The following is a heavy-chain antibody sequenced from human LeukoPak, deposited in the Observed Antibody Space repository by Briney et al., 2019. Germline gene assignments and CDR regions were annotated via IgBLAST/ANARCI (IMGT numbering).Heavy chain of an antibody. CDR2: INSDGSST. CDR1: GFTFSSYW. CDR3: ARAYYGGNVMVFDY. V-gene: IGHV3-74*01. J-gene: IGHJ4*02. Sequence: QPGGSLRLSCAASGFTFSSYWMHWVRQAPGKGLVWVSRINSDGSSTSYADSVKGRFTISRDNAKNTLYLQMNSLRAEDTAVYSCARAYYGGNVMVFDYWGQGTLVTVSS. D-gene: IGHD4-23*01.